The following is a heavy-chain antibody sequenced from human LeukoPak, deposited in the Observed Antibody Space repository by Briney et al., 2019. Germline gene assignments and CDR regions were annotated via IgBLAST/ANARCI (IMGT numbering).Heavy chain of an antibody. Sequence: SETLSLTCTVSGGSISSSSYYWGWIRQPPGKGLEWIGSIYYSGSTYYNPSLKSRVTISVDTSKNQFSLKLSSVTAADTAVYYCARALGYCSSTSCYGGWFDPWGQGTLVTVSS. J-gene: IGHJ5*02. CDR3: ARALGYCSSTSCYGGWFDP. D-gene: IGHD2-2*01. V-gene: IGHV4-39*07. CDR1: GGSISSSSYY. CDR2: IYYSGST.